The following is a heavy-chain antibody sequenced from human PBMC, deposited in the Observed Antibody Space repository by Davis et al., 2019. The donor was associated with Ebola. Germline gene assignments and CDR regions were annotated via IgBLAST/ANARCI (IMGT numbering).Heavy chain of an antibody. CDR3: ARGGDTALAFDS. CDR2: IYYSGST. CDR1: GGSISSGGYY. J-gene: IGHJ4*02. Sequence: PSETLSLTCTVSGGSISSGGYYWSWIRQHPGKGLEWIGYIYYSGSTYYNPSLKSRVSISVDTSKNQFSLKLSTVTVAETAVYYCARGGDTALAFDSWGQGTLVTVSS. D-gene: IGHD5-18*01. V-gene: IGHV4-31*03.